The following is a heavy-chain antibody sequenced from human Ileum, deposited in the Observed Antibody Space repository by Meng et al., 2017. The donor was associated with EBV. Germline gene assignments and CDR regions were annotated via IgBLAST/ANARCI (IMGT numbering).Heavy chain of an antibody. J-gene: IGHJ4*02. V-gene: IGHV4-4*02. CDR1: GGSISSSNW. CDR2: IHHTEST. D-gene: IGHD3-22*01. CDR3: ARESYSDSSGYYSLDY. Sequence: VQLQESGQGLVKPSGTLALTCAVLGGSISSSNWWSWVRQAPGKGLEWIGEIHHTESTNYNPSLKSRVTISVDKSKNQFSLKLSSVTAADTAVYYCARESYSDSSGYYSLDYWGQGSLVTVSS.